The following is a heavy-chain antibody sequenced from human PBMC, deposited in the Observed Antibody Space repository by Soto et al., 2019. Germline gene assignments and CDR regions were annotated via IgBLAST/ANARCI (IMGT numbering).Heavy chain of an antibody. D-gene: IGHD1-26*01. V-gene: IGHV3-7*01. CDR1: GFTFSNYW. CDR2: IKEDGSEK. J-gene: IGHJ4*02. CDR3: SRDGVVGAKALNY. Sequence: GGSLRLSSAASGFTFSNYWMTWVRQAPGKGLEWVANIKEDGSEKHYVDSVKGRFTISRDNAKNSLYLQMNSLRVEDTAVYFCSRDGVVGAKALNYWGQGALVTVSS.